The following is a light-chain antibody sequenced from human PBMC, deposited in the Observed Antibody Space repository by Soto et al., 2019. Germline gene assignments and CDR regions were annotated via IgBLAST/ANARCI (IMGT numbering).Light chain of an antibody. J-gene: IGKJ1*01. V-gene: IGKV1-5*01. Sequence: DIQMTQSPSTLSASVGDSVTITCRASQNIDNLLAWYQQEPGQAPKVVIFDGSRLETGVPSRFSGSGSGTTFTLTISSLQPDDFATYYCQQYNSYSPTFGPGTKVEI. CDR1: QNIDNL. CDR3: QQYNSYSPT. CDR2: DGS.